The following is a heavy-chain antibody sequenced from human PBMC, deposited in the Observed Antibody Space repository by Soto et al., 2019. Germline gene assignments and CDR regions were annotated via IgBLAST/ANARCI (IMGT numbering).Heavy chain of an antibody. V-gene: IGHV3-23*01. CDR2: ISGSGGST. J-gene: IGHJ3*02. CDR3: AKDLDIVVVVAATGAFDI. D-gene: IGHD2-15*01. Sequence: GGPLRLSCAASGFTFSSYAMSWVRQAPGKGLEWVSAISGSGGSTYYADSVKGRFTISRDNSKNTLYLQMNSLRAEDTAVYYCAKDLDIVVVVAATGAFDIWGQGTMVTVSS. CDR1: GFTFSSYA.